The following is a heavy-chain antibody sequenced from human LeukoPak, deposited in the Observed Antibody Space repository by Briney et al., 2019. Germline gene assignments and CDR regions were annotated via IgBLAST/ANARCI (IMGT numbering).Heavy chain of an antibody. CDR3: ARRNRSSSWYVRWFDP. CDR2: INHSGST. J-gene: IGHJ5*02. V-gene: IGHV4-34*01. D-gene: IGHD6-13*01. CDR1: GGSFSGYY. Sequence: SETLSLTCAVYGGSFSGYYWSWIRQPPGKGLEWIGEINHSGSTNYNPSLKSRVTISVDTSKNQFSLKLSSVTAADTAVYYCARRNRSSSWYVRWFDPWGQGTLATVSS.